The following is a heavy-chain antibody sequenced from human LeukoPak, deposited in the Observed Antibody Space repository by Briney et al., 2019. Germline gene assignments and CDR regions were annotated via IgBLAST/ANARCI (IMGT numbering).Heavy chain of an antibody. J-gene: IGHJ4*02. Sequence: GGSLRLSCAASGFTFSTYAMTWVRQAPGKGLEWVSSITGSGDGTSAADSVTGRFSISRDNSKSTLYLQMNSLRVEDTAVYYCARVSGYHWESFYDYWGQGTLVTVSS. CDR2: ITGSGDGT. CDR1: GFTFSTYA. V-gene: IGHV3-23*01. D-gene: IGHD5-12*01. CDR3: ARVSGYHWESFYDY.